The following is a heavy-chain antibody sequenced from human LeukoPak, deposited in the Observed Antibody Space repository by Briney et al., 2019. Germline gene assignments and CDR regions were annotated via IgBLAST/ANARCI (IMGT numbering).Heavy chain of an antibody. V-gene: IGHV1-3*01. J-gene: IGHJ3*01. D-gene: IGHD3-3*01. CDR1: GYNFTNYD. Sequence: ASVKVSCKASGYNFTNYDIHWVRQAPGHRLEWMGWINAGTGNTEYSQNFQGRVTITGDTSASTVYMELSSLRFEDTAIYYCARDLGGWDFFERDTFDFWGQGTMVTVSS. CDR2: INAGTGNT. CDR3: ARDLGGWDFFERDTFDF.